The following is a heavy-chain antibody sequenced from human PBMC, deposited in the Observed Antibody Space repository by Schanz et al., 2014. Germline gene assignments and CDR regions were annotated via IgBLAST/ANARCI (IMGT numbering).Heavy chain of an antibody. CDR2: ISSGGTTT. Sequence: QVQLVESGGGLVKPGGSLRLSCAASGFVFGDYYMAWIRQAPGKGPEYVSYISSGGTTTYHSDSVKGRFTMSRDNAKNSVFLQMNSLRAEDTAVYYCVRDSFFAFDYWGQGTLGTVSS. J-gene: IGHJ4*02. D-gene: IGHD3-3*01. CDR3: VRDSFFAFDY. V-gene: IGHV3-11*04. CDR1: GFVFGDYY.